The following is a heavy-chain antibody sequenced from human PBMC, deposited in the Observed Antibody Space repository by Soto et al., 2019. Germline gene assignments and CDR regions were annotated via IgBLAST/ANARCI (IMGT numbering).Heavy chain of an antibody. CDR2: ISSSGSAI. CDR3: ARDRTGTTGYTDN. D-gene: IGHD1-7*01. V-gene: IGHV3-48*03. J-gene: IGHJ4*02. Sequence: GSLRLSCAASGFTFSSSEMNWVRQAPGKGLEWVSYISSSGSAIYYADSVKGRFTISRDNAKNSLYLQLSSLRAEDTAVYYCARDRTGTTGYTDNWGQGTLVTVSS. CDR1: GFTFSSSE.